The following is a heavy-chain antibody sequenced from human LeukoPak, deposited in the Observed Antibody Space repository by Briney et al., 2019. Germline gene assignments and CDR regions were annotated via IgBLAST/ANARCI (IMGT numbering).Heavy chain of an antibody. V-gene: IGHV4-61*02. CDR2: IYTSGST. D-gene: IGHD2-21*02. Sequence: SETLSLTCTVSGGSISSSSYYWSWIRQPAGKGLEWIGRIYTSGSTNYNPSFKSRVTMSVDTSKNQFSLKLSSVTAADTAVYYCAREGCGGDCSTEPRALDAFDIWGQRTMVTVSS. J-gene: IGHJ3*02. CDR1: GGSISSSSYY. CDR3: AREGCGGDCSTEPRALDAFDI.